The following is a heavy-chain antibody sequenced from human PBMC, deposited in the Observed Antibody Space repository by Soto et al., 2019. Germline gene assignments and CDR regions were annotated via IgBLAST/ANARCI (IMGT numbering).Heavy chain of an antibody. Sequence: EVQLLESGGDLVQPGRSLRLSCAASGFTFSGYAMSWVRQAPGKGLEWVSVIHGGGNSAYYADSVKGRFTISRDNSTYTLYLQMSSLRGEDTAAYYSAKDRGRMTISWHFDYWGQGTLVTVSS. CDR3: AKDRGRMTISWHFDY. D-gene: IGHD4-17*01. V-gene: IGHV3-23*01. CDR1: GFTFSGYA. J-gene: IGHJ4*02. CDR2: IHGGGNSA.